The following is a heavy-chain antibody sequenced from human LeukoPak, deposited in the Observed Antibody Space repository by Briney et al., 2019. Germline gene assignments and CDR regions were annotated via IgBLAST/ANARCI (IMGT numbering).Heavy chain of an antibody. D-gene: IGHD3-22*01. CDR2: MNPNSGNT. Sequence: GASVKVSCKASGYTFTSYDMNWVRQATGQGLEWMGWMNPNSGNTGYAQKFQGRVTMTRNTSISTAYMELSSLRSEDTAVYYCARGNYYDSIGYYTDNYYYYGMDVWGQGTTVTVSS. V-gene: IGHV1-8*01. J-gene: IGHJ6*02. CDR3: ARGNYYDSIGYYTDNYYYYGMDV. CDR1: GYTFTSYD.